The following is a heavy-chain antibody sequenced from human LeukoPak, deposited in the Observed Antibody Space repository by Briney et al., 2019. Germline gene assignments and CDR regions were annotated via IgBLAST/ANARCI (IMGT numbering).Heavy chain of an antibody. Sequence: ASVKVSCKTSGYTFTGYCMHWVRQAPGQGLEWMGGIIPIFGTANYAQKFQGRVTITADESTSTAYMELSSLRSEDTAVYYCARTGRDGYSSPFDYWGQGTLVTVSS. CDR1: GYTFTGYC. J-gene: IGHJ4*02. V-gene: IGHV1-69*13. CDR3: ARTGRDGYSSPFDY. CDR2: IIPIFGTA. D-gene: IGHD5-24*01.